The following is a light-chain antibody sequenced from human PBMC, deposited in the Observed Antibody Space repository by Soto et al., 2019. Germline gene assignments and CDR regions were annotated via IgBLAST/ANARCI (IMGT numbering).Light chain of an antibody. V-gene: IGLV1-47*02. Sequence: QAVVTQPPSASGTPGQRVTSSCSGSSSNIGTNYVYWYKQLPGTAPKLLIYCNDQRPSGVPDRLSGSKSGTSASLAISGLRSEDEADYYCATRDNSLSRWVFGGGTKVTVL. J-gene: IGLJ3*02. CDR2: CND. CDR3: ATRDNSLSRWV. CDR1: SSNIGTNY.